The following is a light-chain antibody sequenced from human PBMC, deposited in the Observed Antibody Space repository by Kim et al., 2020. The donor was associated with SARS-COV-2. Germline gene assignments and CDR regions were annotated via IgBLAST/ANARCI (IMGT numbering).Light chain of an antibody. CDR1: SSSFGADYN. V-gene: IGLV1-40*01. J-gene: IGLJ2*01. CDR2: DNN. Sequence: RVTASCTGSSSSFGADYNVHWYQQLPGTAPKLLIYDNNNRPSGVPDRFSASKSGTSASLAITGLQAEDEADYYCQSFDSSLSGVVFGGGTQLTVL. CDR3: QSFDSSLSGVV.